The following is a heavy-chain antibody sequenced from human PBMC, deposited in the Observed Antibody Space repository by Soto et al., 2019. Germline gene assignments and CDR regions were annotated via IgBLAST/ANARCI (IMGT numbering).Heavy chain of an antibody. CDR1: GFTFSSYG. CDR3: ARARDGPGSYYYYGMDV. CDR2: ISYDGSNK. V-gene: IGHV3-30*03. D-gene: IGHD2-15*01. J-gene: IGHJ6*02. Sequence: QVQLVESGGGVVQPGRSLRLSCAASGFTFSSYGMHWVRQAPGKGLEWVAVISYDGSNKYYADSVKGRFTISRDNSKNTLYLQMNSVRAEDTAVYYCARARDGPGSYYYYGMDVWGQGTTVTVSS.